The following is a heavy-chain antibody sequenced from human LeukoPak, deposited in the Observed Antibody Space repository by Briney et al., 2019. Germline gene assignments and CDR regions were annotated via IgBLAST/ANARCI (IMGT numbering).Heavy chain of an antibody. CDR3: ARGDRRFEY. D-gene: IGHD2-21*01. J-gene: IGHJ4*02. CDR1: GFTFSPYW. Sequence: GGSLRLSCGASGFTFSPYWMTWVRQAPGKGQEWVANIKEDGSERYYVDSVKGRFTISRDNAKNSLYLQMNSLRAEDTAVYYCARGDRRFEYWGQGTLVTVSS. CDR2: IKEDGSER. V-gene: IGHV3-7*03.